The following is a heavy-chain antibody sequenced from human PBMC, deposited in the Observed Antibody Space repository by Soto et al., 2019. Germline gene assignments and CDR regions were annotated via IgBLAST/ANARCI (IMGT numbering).Heavy chain of an antibody. Sequence: SETLSLTCTVSGGSVSSGSYYWSWIRQPPGKGLEWIGYIYYSGSTNYNPSLKSRVTISVDTSKNQFSLKLSSVTAADTAVYYCARDNDYSWFDPWGQGTLVTVS. CDR3: ARDNDYSWFDP. J-gene: IGHJ5*02. V-gene: IGHV4-61*01. D-gene: IGHD4-17*01. CDR1: GGSVSSGSYY. CDR2: IYYSGST.